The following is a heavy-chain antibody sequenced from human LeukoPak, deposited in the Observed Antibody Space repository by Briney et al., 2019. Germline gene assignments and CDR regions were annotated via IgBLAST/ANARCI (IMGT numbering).Heavy chain of an antibody. CDR2: IKKDGSEK. CDR1: RFTFSNYW. Sequence: GGSLRLSCAASRFTFSNYWMTWVRQAPGKGLEWVGNIKKDGSEKYYMDSVKGRFTISRDNSKNTVYLQMNSLRAEDTAVYYCARNIPVTRWGYWGQGTLVTVSS. CDR3: ARNIPVTRWGY. D-gene: IGHD2-21*01. V-gene: IGHV3-7*01. J-gene: IGHJ4*02.